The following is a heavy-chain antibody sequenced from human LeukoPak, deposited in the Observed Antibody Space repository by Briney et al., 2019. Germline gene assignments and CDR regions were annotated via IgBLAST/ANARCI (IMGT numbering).Heavy chain of an antibody. V-gene: IGHV4-59*12. Sequence: SETLSLSCTVSGGSISSYYWSWIRQPPGKGLEWIGYIYYSGSTNYNPSLKSRVTISVDTSKNQFSLKLSSVTAADTAVYYCARDGGYSNPYYYYYYYMDFWGKGTTVTVSS. J-gene: IGHJ6*03. D-gene: IGHD4-11*01. CDR3: ARDGGYSNPYYYYYYYMDF. CDR1: GGSISSYY. CDR2: IYYSGST.